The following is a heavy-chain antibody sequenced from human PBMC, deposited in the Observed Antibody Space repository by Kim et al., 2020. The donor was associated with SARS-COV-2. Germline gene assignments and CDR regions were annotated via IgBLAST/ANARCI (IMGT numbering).Heavy chain of an antibody. V-gene: IGHV3-11*05. CDR2: ISTSTSYT. CDR3: AREGYCGSTNCYVTYSYDF. CDR1: GFTFSDYY. Sequence: GGSLRLSCAASGFTFSDYYMSWIRQAPGKGLEWVSYISTSTSYTNYADSVKGRFTISRDNAKNSLYLQMNGLRAEDTAVYYCAREGYCGSTNCYVTYSYDFWGQGTLVTVSS. D-gene: IGHD2-2*01. J-gene: IGHJ4*02.